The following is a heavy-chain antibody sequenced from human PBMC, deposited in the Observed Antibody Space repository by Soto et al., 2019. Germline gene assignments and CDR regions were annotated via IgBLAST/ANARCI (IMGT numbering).Heavy chain of an antibody. CDR1: GGSISSSSYY. CDR3: AIAAAGTYYYYGMDF. CDR2: IHYSGST. J-gene: IGHJ6*02. D-gene: IGHD6-13*01. V-gene: IGHV4-39*01. Sequence: SETLSLTCTVSGGSISSSSYYWGWIRQPPGKGLEWIGSIHYSGSTYQNPSLKSRVTISVDTSKNQFSLKLSSVTAADTAVYYCAIAAAGTYYYYGMDFRGQGSSVTGSS.